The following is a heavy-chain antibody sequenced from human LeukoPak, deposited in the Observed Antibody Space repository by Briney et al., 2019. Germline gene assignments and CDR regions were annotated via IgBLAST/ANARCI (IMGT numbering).Heavy chain of an antibody. V-gene: IGHV3-23*01. CDR3: AKYPITMVRGVIITPHYYYYMDV. Sequence: GGSLRLSCAASGFTFSSYGMSWVRQAPGKGLEWVSAISGSGGSTYYADSVKGRFTISRDNSKNTLYLQMNSLRAEDTAVYYCAKYPITMVRGVIITPHYYYYMDVWGKGTTVTISS. J-gene: IGHJ6*03. CDR1: GFTFSSYG. CDR2: ISGSGGST. D-gene: IGHD3-10*01.